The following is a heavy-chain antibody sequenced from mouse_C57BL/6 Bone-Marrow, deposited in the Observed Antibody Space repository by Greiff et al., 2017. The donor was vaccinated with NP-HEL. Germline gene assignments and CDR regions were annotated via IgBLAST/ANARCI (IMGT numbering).Heavy chain of an antibody. CDR1: GYTFISYW. V-gene: IGHV1-69*01. Sequence: QVQLQQPGAELVMPGASVKLSCKASGYTFISYWMHWVKQRPGLGLEWIGEIDPSDSYTNYNQKLIGKPILTVDKSSSTAYVQRRSLTSGESAVYYCARSTMVTYWGQGTLVAVSA. J-gene: IGHJ3*01. CDR2: IDPSDSYT. D-gene: IGHD2-1*01. CDR3: ARSTMVTY.